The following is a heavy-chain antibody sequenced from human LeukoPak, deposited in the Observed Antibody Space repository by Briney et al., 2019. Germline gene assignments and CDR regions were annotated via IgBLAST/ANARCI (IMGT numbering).Heavy chain of an antibody. D-gene: IGHD1/OR15-1a*01. J-gene: IGHJ4*02. CDR3: ARASRLANNPYFDY. CDR1: GFTFSDYY. CDR2: ISSSGSTI. Sequence: PGGSLRLSCAASGFTFSDYYMSWIRQAPGKGLGWVSYISSSGSTIYYADSVKGRFTISRDNAKNSLYLQMNSLRAEDTAVYYCARASRLANNPYFDYRGQGTLVTVSS. V-gene: IGHV3-11*04.